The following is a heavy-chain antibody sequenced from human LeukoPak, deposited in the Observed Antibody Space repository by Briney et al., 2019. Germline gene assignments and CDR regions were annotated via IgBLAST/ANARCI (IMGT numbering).Heavy chain of an antibody. CDR3: ARVVGLTGYSSNWYSGYYYYMDV. D-gene: IGHD6-13*01. V-gene: IGHV1-69*06. J-gene: IGHJ6*03. Sequence: SVKVSSKTSGGTFSSYAITWVRQTPGQGLEWMGGIIPIFGTTNYAQKFQDRVTITADKSTSTAYMKLSSLRSEDTAVYYCARVVGLTGYSSNWYSGYYYYMDVWGKGTTVTVSS. CDR2: IIPIFGTT. CDR1: GGTFSSYA.